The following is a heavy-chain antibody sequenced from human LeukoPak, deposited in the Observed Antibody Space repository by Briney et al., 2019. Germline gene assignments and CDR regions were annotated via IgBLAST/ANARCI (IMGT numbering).Heavy chain of an antibody. CDR1: GFTFSSYW. V-gene: IGHV3-7*01. CDR3: ARDRDQLLSNNWFDP. J-gene: IGHJ5*02. Sequence: GGSLRLSCAASGFTFSSYWMSWVRQAPGKGLEWVANIKQDGSEKYYVDSVKGRFTISRDNAKNSLYLQMNSLRAEDTAVYYCARDRDQLLSNNWFDPWGQGTLVTVSS. CDR2: IKQDGSEK. D-gene: IGHD2-2*01.